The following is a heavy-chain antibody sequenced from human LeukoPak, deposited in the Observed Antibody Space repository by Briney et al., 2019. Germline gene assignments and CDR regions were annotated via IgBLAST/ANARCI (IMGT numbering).Heavy chain of an antibody. D-gene: IGHD2-15*01. V-gene: IGHV3-53*01. CDR1: GFSVSNSY. J-gene: IGHJ4*02. CDR2: FYKGDST. Sequence: SGGSLILSCAASGFSVSNSYMYWVRQAPGKGLEWVSFFYKGDSTYYAESVRGRFTISRDNSKNTLYLLMNSLIPEDTAVYYCAREVVSSPSYFDSWGQGTLVTVSS. CDR3: AREVVSSPSYFDS.